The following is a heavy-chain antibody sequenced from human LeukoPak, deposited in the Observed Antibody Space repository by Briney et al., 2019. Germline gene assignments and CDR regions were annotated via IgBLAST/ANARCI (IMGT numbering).Heavy chain of an antibody. D-gene: IGHD2-2*01. J-gene: IGHJ4*02. Sequence: GGSLRLSCAASGFTFSNYAMNWVRQTPGKGLEWVSSLRASGGITYYADSVKGRFTISRDNSKNTLFLQLNSLRAEDTAVYYCARDGDCSSTTCYPFGYWGQGTLVTVSS. CDR2: LRASGGIT. CDR1: GFTFSNYA. CDR3: ARDGDCSSTTCYPFGY. V-gene: IGHV3-23*01.